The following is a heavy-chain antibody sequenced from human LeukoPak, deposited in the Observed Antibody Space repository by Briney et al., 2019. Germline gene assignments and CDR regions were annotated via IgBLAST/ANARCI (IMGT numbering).Heavy chain of an antibody. CDR1: GYIFTNYW. CDR2: IYPADSDT. Sequence: GESLKISCQVSGYIFTNYWIGWVRQMPGKGLESMGIIYPADSDTTYSPSFQGQVAISVDKSISTAYLQWSSLKASDTAMYYCARLCGAGCPPGAFDLWGQGTMVTVSS. CDR3: ARLCGAGCPPGAFDL. D-gene: IGHD2-21*02. J-gene: IGHJ3*01. V-gene: IGHV5-51*01.